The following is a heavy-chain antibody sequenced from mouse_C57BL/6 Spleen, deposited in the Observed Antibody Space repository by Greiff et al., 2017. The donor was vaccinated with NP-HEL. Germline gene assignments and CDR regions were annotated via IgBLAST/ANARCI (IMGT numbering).Heavy chain of an antibody. V-gene: IGHV1-18*01. CDR2: INPNNGGT. D-gene: IGHD4-1*01. CDR3: ARRITGMDYFDY. Sequence: VQLQQSGPELVKPGASVKIPCKASGYTFTDYNMDWVKQSHGKSLEWIGDINPNNGGTIYNQKFKGKATLTVDKSSSTAYMELRGLTSEDTAVYYCARRITGMDYFDYWGQGTTLTVSS. J-gene: IGHJ2*01. CDR1: GYTFTDYN.